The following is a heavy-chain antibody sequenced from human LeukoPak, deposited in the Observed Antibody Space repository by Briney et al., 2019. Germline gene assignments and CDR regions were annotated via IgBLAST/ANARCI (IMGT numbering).Heavy chain of an antibody. CDR1: GFTVNSNY. Sequence: GSLRLSCAASGFTVNSNYMSWVRQAPGKGLEWIGYIYYSGSTNYNPSLRSRVTISVDTSKNQFSLKLSSVTAADTAVYYCARQVNSGFDYWGQGTLVTVSP. V-gene: IGHV4-59*08. D-gene: IGHD4-23*01. CDR3: ARQVNSGFDY. J-gene: IGHJ4*02. CDR2: IYYSGST.